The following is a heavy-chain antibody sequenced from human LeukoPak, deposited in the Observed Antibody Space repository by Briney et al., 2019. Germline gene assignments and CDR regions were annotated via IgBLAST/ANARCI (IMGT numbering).Heavy chain of an antibody. V-gene: IGHV3-66*01. CDR1: GFTVSSSY. Sequence: SGGSLRLSCAASGFTVSSSYMSWVRLAPGKGLEWISVIYRDDTTYYADSVKGRFAVSRDSSRNTLYLQMNSLRAEDTAVYYCARDGAHSRTPIWGQGTLVTVSS. D-gene: IGHD4/OR15-4a*01. CDR3: ARDGAHSRTPI. CDR2: IYRDDTT. J-gene: IGHJ4*02.